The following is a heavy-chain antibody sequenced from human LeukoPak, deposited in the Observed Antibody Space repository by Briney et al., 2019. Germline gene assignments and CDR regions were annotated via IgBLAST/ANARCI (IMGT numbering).Heavy chain of an antibody. V-gene: IGHV4-34*01. Sequence: SETLSLTCAVYGGSFRGYYWSWIRQPPGKGLEWMGEINHSGSTNYNPSLKSRVTISVDTSKNQFSLKLSSVTAADTAVYYCARARGDKPFDYWGQGTLVTVSS. CDR2: INHSGST. CDR1: GGSFRGYY. J-gene: IGHJ4*02. CDR3: ARARGDKPFDY. D-gene: IGHD4-23*01.